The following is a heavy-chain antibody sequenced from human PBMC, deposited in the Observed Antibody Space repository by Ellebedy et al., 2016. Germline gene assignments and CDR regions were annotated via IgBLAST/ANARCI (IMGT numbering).Heavy chain of an antibody. CDR1: GYTFNNHG. CDR3: ARDEYSGYDRYKDY. D-gene: IGHD5-12*01. J-gene: IGHJ4*02. CDR2: LSAHNGNR. V-gene: IGHV1-18*04. Sequence: ASVKVSCKASGYTFNNHGVSWVRQAPGQGLEWMGWLSAHNGNRVRAQKFQDRVTMTTDTSTNTAYMELRSLRSDDTAVYYCARDEYSGYDRYKDYWGQGTLVTVSS.